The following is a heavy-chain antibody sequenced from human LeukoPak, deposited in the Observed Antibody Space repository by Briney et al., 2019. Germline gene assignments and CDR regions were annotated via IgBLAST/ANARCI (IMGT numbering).Heavy chain of an antibody. Sequence: ASVKVSCKACGYTFTNYAMNWVRQAPGQGLEWMGWINPNSGGTNYAQKFQGRVTMTRDTSISTAYMELSRLRSDDTAVYYCAVGHDFWGGTYFQYWGQGTLVTVSS. V-gene: IGHV1-2*02. CDR2: INPNSGGT. J-gene: IGHJ4*02. CDR3: AVGHDFWGGTYFQY. CDR1: GYTFTNYA. D-gene: IGHD3-3*01.